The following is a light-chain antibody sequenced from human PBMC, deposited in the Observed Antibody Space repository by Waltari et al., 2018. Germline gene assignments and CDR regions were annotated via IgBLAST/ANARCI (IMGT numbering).Light chain of an antibody. CDR2: GNN. CDR3: QSYDRSLSVV. CDR1: GSTTGAGYD. Sequence: QSALTQPPSVSGAPGQRVTISCTGSGSTTGAGYDVHWYQQFPGTVPKLLLSGNNNRPSGVPDRFSASKTGTSASLAITGLQAEDEADYYCQSYDRSLSVVFGGGTKLTVL. V-gene: IGLV1-40*01. J-gene: IGLJ2*01.